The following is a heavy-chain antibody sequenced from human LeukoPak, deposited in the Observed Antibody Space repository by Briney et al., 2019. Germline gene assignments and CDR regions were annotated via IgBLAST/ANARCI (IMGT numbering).Heavy chain of an antibody. V-gene: IGHV3-48*01. Sequence: GRSLRLSCAASGFTFSSYSMNWVRQAPGKGLEWVSYISSSSSTIYYADSVKGRFTISRDNAKNSLYLQMNSLRAEDTAVYYCAREKKSITIFGVAQRGFDYWGQGTLVTVSS. CDR3: AREKKSITIFGVAQRGFDY. D-gene: IGHD3-3*01. CDR1: GFTFSSYS. CDR2: ISSSSSTI. J-gene: IGHJ4*02.